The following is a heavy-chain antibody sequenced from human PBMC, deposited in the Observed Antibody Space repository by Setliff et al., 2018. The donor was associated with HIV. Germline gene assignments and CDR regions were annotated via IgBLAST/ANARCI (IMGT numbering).Heavy chain of an antibody. D-gene: IGHD3-16*01. Sequence: KPSETLSLTCAVYNGSFNGYYWSWIRQPPGKGLEWIGEINHSGGTTYNPSLNGRVGISVDTSKNQFSLKLTTLTVADTAVYYCALLEVPFIGGRIPSFWGQGTLVTVSS. CDR2: INHSGGT. J-gene: IGHJ4*02. V-gene: IGHV4-34*01. CDR1: NGSFNGYY. CDR3: ALLEVPFIGGRIPSF.